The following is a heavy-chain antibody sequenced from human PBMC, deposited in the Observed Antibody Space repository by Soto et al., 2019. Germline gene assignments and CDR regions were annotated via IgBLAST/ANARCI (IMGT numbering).Heavy chain of an antibody. V-gene: IGHV3-15*01. Sequence: PGGSLRLSCAASGFTFRNAWVSWVRQAPGKGLEWVGRIKSKTDGGTTDYAAPVKGRFTISRDDSKNTLYLQMNSLKTEDTAVYYCTTFGIVVVPAAMGGPGRDSCYYYMDVWGKGTTVTVSS. CDR2: IKSKTDGGTT. D-gene: IGHD2-2*01. J-gene: IGHJ6*03. CDR3: TTFGIVVVPAAMGGPGRDSCYYYMDV. CDR1: GFTFRNAW.